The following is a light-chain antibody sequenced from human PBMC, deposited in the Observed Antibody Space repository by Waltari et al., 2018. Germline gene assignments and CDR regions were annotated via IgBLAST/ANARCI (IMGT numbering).Light chain of an antibody. V-gene: IGLV2-8*01. J-gene: IGLJ1*01. CDR3: SSYAGSNNLV. CDR2: EVS. CDR1: SSDIGGSKY. Sequence: QSALTQPPSASGPPGQSVTTSCTGTSSDIGGSKYVPWYRQHPGKGPKLLIYEVSKRPSGVPNRFSGSKSGNTASLTVSGLQAEDEADYYCSSYAGSNNLVFGTGTKVTVL.